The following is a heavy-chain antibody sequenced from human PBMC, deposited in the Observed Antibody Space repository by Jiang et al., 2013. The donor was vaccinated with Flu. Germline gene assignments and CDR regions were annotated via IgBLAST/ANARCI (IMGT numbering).Heavy chain of an antibody. CDR3: ARGLDHSSGYYFDY. D-gene: IGHD3-22*01. V-gene: IGHV4-34*01. J-gene: IGHJ4*02. CDR1: GGSFSGYY. CDR2: INHSGST. Sequence: LLKPSETLSLTCAVYGGSFSGYYWSWIRQPPGKGLEWIGEINHSGSTNYNPSLKSRVTISVDTSKNQFSLKLSSVTAADTAVYYCARGLDHSSGYYFDYWGQGTLVTVSS.